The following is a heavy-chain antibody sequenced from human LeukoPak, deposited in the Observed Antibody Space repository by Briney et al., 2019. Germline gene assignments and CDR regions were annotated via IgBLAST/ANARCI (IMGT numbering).Heavy chain of an antibody. CDR3: ARTYYDILTGYYSFDY. V-gene: IGHV7-4-1*02. J-gene: IGHJ4*02. CDR2: INTHSGNP. Sequence: ASVKVSCKASGYTFTSYAMNWVRQAPGQGLEWMGWINTHSGNPTYAQGFTGRYVFSLDTSVSTAYLQISSLKADDTAVYYCARTYYDILTGYYSFDYWGQGTLVTVSS. D-gene: IGHD3-9*01. CDR1: GYTFTSYA.